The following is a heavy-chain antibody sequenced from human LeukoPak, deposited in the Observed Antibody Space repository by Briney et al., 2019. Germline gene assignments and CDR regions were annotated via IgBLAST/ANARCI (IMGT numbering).Heavy chain of an antibody. CDR1: GYTFTSYY. CDR3: ARDSYYSSSSLGFDY. J-gene: IGHJ4*02. D-gene: IGHD6-6*01. Sequence: ASVKVSCKASGYTFTSYYMHWVRQAPGQGLEWMGIINPSGGSTSCAQKFQGRVTMTRDMSTSTVYMELSSLRSEDTAVYYCARDSYYSSSSLGFDYWGQGTLVTVSS. V-gene: IGHV1-46*01. CDR2: INPSGGST.